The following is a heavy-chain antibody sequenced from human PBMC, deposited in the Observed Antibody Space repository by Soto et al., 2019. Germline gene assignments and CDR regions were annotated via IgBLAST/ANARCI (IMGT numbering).Heavy chain of an antibody. D-gene: IGHD5-18*01. CDR3: ARASQLWLRGFDY. J-gene: IGHJ4*02. V-gene: IGHV3-33*01. Sequence: GGSLRLSCAASGFTFSSYGMHWVRQAPGKGLEWVAVIWYDGSNKYYADSVKGRFTISRDNSKNTLYLQMNSLRAEDTAVYYCARASQLWLRGFDYWGQGTLVTVSS. CDR1: GFTFSSYG. CDR2: IWYDGSNK.